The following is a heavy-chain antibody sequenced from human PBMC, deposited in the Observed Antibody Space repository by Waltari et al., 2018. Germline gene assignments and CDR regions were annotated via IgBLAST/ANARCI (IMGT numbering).Heavy chain of an antibody. CDR1: GGSFSGYY. CDR3: ARHLIWSGYHTGMDV. CDR2: INHSGST. J-gene: IGHJ6*02. D-gene: IGHD3-3*01. V-gene: IGHV4-34*01. Sequence: GAGLLKPSETLSLTCAVYGGSFSGYYWSWISQPPGKGLEWIGEINHSGSTNYNPSLKSRVTISVDTSKTQFSLKLSSVTAADTAVYYCARHLIWSGYHTGMDVWGQGTTVTVSS.